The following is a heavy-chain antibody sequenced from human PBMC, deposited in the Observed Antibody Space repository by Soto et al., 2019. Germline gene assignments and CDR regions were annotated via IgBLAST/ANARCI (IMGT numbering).Heavy chain of an antibody. J-gene: IGHJ6*02. Sequence: WGSLRLSCAASGFTFSSYVMHWVRQAPGKGLEWVAVIWYDGSNKYYADSVKGRFTISRDNSKNTLYLQMNSLRAEDTAVYYCARSLREKNYYYGMDVWGQGTTVTVSS. CDR1: GFTFSSYV. V-gene: IGHV3-33*01. CDR2: IWYDGSNK. CDR3: ARSLREKNYYYGMDV.